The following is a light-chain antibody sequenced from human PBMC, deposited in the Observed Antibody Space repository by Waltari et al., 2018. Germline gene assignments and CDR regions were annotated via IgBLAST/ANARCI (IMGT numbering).Light chain of an antibody. Sequence: QSALTQPASVSGSPGQSITISCTGTSSDVGPYTYVSWSQQHPGKAPKLMIYDVSKRPSGVSNRFSGSKSGNTASLTISGLQAEDEADYYCSSYTSSSTFVYVFGTGTKVTVL. V-gene: IGLV2-14*01. CDR3: SSYTSSSTFVYV. CDR2: DVS. J-gene: IGLJ1*01. CDR1: SSDVGPYTY.